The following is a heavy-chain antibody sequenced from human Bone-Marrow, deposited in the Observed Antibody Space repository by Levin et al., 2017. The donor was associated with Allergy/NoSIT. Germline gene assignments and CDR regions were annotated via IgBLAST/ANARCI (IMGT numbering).Heavy chain of an antibody. D-gene: IGHD6-13*01. CDR2: ISAYNGNT. CDR1: GYTFTSYG. J-gene: IGHJ5*02. V-gene: IGHV1-18*01. Sequence: ASVKVSCKASGYTFTSYGISWVRQAPGQGLEWMGWISAYNGNTNYAQKLQGRVTMTTDTSTSTAYMELRSLRSDDTAVYYCARVPEGIAAAGTNWFDPWGQGTLVTVSS. CDR3: ARVPEGIAAAGTNWFDP.